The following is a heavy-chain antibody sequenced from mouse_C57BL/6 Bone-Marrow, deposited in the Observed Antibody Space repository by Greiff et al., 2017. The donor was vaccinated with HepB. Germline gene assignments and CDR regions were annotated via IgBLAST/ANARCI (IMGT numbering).Heavy chain of an antibody. CDR1: GFNIKDDY. V-gene: IGHV14-4*01. CDR3: TLYDGYLYAMDY. D-gene: IGHD2-3*01. Sequence: VQLQQSGAELVRPGASVKLSCTASGFNIKDDYMHWVKQRPEQGLEWIGWIDPENGDTEYASKFQGKATITADTSSNTAYLQLSSLTSEDTAVYYSTLYDGYLYAMDYWGQGTSVTVSS. J-gene: IGHJ4*01. CDR2: IDPENGDT.